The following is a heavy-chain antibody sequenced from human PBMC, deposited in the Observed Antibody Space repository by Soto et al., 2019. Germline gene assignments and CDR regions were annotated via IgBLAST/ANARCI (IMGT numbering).Heavy chain of an antibody. CDR2: ISAYNGNT. Sequence: ASVKVSCKASGYTFTSYGISWVRQAPGQGLEWMGWISAYNGNTNYAQKLQGRVTMTTDTSTSTAYMELRSLRSDDTAVYYCARDSDVDTAMVLNLFDPWGQGTLVTVSS. D-gene: IGHD5-18*01. J-gene: IGHJ5*02. V-gene: IGHV1-18*01. CDR3: ARDSDVDTAMVLNLFDP. CDR1: GYTFTSYG.